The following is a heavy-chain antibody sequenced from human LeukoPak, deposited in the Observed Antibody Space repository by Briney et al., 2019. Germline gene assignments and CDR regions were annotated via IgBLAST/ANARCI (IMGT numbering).Heavy chain of an antibody. J-gene: IGHJ4*02. CDR2: INPSGGGT. V-gene: IGHV1-46*01. D-gene: IGHD4-23*01. CDR1: GYTFTSYY. CDR3: ARKRLRWPYYFDY. Sequence: ASVKVSCKASGYTFTSYYIHWVRQAPGQGLEWMGIINPSGGGTTYAQKFQGRVTMTRDMSTSTVYMELSSLRSEDTAVYHCARKRLRWPYYFDYWGQGTLVTVSS.